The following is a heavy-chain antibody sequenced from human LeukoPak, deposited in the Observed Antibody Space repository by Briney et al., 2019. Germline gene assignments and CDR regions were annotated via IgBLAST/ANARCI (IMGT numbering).Heavy chain of an antibody. CDR2: INHNGST. Sequence: SETLSLTCAVYGGSFSGYYWSWIRQPPGKGLEWIGEINHNGSTNYNPSLKSRVTISVDTSKNQFSLKLSSVTAADTAVYYCARGGTYYYGSGSYSRFDYWGQGTLVTVSS. CDR3: ARGGTYYYGSGSYSRFDY. D-gene: IGHD3-10*01. V-gene: IGHV4-34*01. J-gene: IGHJ4*02. CDR1: GGSFSGYY.